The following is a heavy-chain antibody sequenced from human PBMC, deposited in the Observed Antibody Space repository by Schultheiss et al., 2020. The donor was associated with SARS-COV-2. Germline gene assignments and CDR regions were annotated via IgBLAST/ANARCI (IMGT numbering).Heavy chain of an antibody. D-gene: IGHD5-18*01. Sequence: SQTLSLTCAVYGGSFSGYYWSWIRQPPGKGLEWIGEINHSGSTNYNPSLKSRVTMSVDTSKNQFSLKLSSVTAADTAVYYCATHTAMVSEAFDIWGQGTMVTVSS. V-gene: IGHV4-34*01. J-gene: IGHJ3*02. CDR1: GGSFSGYY. CDR2: INHSGST. CDR3: ATHTAMVSEAFDI.